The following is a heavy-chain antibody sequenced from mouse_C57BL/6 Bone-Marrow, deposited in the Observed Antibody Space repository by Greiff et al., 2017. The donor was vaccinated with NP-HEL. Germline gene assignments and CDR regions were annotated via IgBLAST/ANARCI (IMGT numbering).Heavy chain of an antibody. J-gene: IGHJ1*03. CDR3: SRNTTVVAHWYFDV. CDR2: ILPSIGRT. D-gene: IGHD1-1*01. V-gene: IGHV15-2*01. Sequence: VQLQQSGSELRSPGSSVKLSCKDFDSAVFPIAYMSWVRQKPGHGFEWIGGILPSIGRTIYGEKFEDKATLDADTMSNTAYLELNSRTSEDAAIYYCSRNTTVVAHWYFDVWGTGTTVTVSS. CDR1: DSAVFPIAY.